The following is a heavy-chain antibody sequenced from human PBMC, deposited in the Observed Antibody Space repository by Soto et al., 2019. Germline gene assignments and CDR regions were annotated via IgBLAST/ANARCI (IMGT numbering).Heavy chain of an antibody. V-gene: IGHV3-30-3*01. CDR2: ISYDGSNK. D-gene: IGHD3-10*01. J-gene: IGHJ3*02. Sequence: QVQLVESGGGVVQPGRSLRLSCAASGFTFSSYAMHWVRQAPGKGLEWVAVISYDGSNKYYADSVKGRFTISRDNSKNTLYLQMNSLRAEDTAVYYCAFPGGAIRAFDIWGQGTMVTVSS. CDR1: GFTFSSYA. CDR3: AFPGGAIRAFDI.